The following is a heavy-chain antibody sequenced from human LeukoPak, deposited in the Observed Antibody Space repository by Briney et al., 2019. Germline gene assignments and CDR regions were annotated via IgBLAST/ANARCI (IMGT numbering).Heavy chain of an antibody. CDR3: ARATSGEKWYYDFWSGRNHNNWFDP. Sequence: SETLSLTRTVSGYSISSGYYWGWIRQPPGKGLEWIGSIYHSGSTYYNPSLKSRVTISVDTSKNQFSLKLSSVTAADTAVYYCARATSGEKWYYDFWSGRNHNNWFDPWGQGTLVTVSS. J-gene: IGHJ5*02. V-gene: IGHV4-38-2*02. D-gene: IGHD3-3*01. CDR1: GYSISSGYY. CDR2: IYHSGST.